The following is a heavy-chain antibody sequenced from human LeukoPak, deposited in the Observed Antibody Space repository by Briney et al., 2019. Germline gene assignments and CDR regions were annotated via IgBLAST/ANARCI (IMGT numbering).Heavy chain of an antibody. J-gene: IGHJ6*02. CDR1: GFTFRGYA. D-gene: IGHD2-8*01. CDR2: ISDGGGST. CDR3: ANSQVKGGVYYNYGLDV. Sequence: GGSLRLSCAASGFTFRGYAMSWVRQGPGKGLEWVSGISDGGGSTYYAGSVKGRFTISRDNSMNTLYLQMNSLRADDTAVYYCANSQVKGGVYYNYGLDVWGQGTTVTVPS. V-gene: IGHV3-23*01.